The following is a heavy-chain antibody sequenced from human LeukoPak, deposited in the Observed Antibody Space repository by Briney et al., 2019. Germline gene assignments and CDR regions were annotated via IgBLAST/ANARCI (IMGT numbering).Heavy chain of an antibody. CDR3: AKDRGLVGSTPSNFDY. V-gene: IGHV3-23*01. CDR2: ISGSGGST. D-gene: IGHD1-26*01. Sequence: PGGSLRLFCAASGFTFSSNAMNWVRQAPGKGLEWVSGISGSGGSTYSADSVKGRFTISRDNSKKTVYLQMNSLRAEDTAVYYCAKDRGLVGSTPSNFDYWGQGTLVTVSS. J-gene: IGHJ4*02. CDR1: GFTFSSNA.